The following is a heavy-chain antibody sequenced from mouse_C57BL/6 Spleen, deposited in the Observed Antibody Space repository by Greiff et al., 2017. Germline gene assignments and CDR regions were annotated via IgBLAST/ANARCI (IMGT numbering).Heavy chain of an antibody. V-gene: IGHV1-55*01. CDR2: IYPGSGST. CDR1: GYTFTSYW. CDR3: AGDSEGESAWFAY. J-gene: IGHJ3*01. D-gene: IGHD3-2*01. Sequence: QVQLQQPGAELVKPGASVKMSCKASGYTFTSYWITWVKQRPGQGLEWIGDIYPGSGSTNYNEKFKSKATLTVDTSSSTAYMQLSSLTSEDSAVYDCAGDSEGESAWFAYWGQGTLVTVSA.